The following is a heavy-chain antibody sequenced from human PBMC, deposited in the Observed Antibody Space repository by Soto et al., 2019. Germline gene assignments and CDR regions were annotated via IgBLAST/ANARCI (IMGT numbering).Heavy chain of an antibody. J-gene: IGHJ4*02. D-gene: IGHD5-12*01. CDR3: ARLDVDIVATGDY. CDR1: GYTFTSYD. Sequence: ASVKVSCKASGYTFTSYDINWVRQATGQGLEWMGWMNPNSGNTGYAQKFQGRVTMTRNTSISTAYMELSSLRSEDTAVYYCARLDVDIVATGDYWGQGTLVTVSS. CDR2: MNPNSGNT. V-gene: IGHV1-8*01.